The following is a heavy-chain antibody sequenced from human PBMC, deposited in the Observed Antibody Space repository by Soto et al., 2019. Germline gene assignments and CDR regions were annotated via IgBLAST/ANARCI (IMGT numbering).Heavy chain of an antibody. D-gene: IGHD1-1*01. CDR2: SSNSGTFS. CDR3: ARSGDNYNRLDY. Sequence: GGSLRLSGEGSGFTVSDYYISWIRQAPGKGLEWISYSSNSGTFSRYADSVKGRFSISRDNTKNLLYLQMNSLRAEDTAVYYCARSGDNYNRLDYWGQGTPVTVSS. CDR1: GFTVSDYY. J-gene: IGHJ4*02. V-gene: IGHV3-11*06.